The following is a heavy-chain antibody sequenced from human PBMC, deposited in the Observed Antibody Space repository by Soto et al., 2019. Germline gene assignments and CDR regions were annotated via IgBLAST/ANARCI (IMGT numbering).Heavy chain of an antibody. Sequence: QVQLVQSGAEVKKPGSSVKVSCKASGGTFSSYAISWVRQAPGQGLEWMGGIIPISDTTNYAQKFQGRVTITADESMSTAYMELSSLRSEVTAVYYCATSQGSSTSLEIYYYYYYGMDVWGQGTTVTVSS. V-gene: IGHV1-69*01. CDR2: IIPISDTT. CDR1: GGTFSSYA. J-gene: IGHJ6*02. D-gene: IGHD2-2*01. CDR3: ATSQGSSTSLEIYYYYYYGMDV.